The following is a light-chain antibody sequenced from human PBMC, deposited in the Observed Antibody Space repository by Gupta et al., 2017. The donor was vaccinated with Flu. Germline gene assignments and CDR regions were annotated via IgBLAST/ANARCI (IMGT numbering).Light chain of an antibody. V-gene: IGKV3-15*01. CDR3: QQYNNWPPLLT. Sequence: TLSVSPGERATLSCRASQSVSSNLAWYQQKPGQAPRLLIYGASTRATGIPARFSGSGAGTEFNLTISSLQSEDFAVYYCQQYNNWPPLLTFGGGTKVEIK. J-gene: IGKJ4*01. CDR1: QSVSSN. CDR2: GAS.